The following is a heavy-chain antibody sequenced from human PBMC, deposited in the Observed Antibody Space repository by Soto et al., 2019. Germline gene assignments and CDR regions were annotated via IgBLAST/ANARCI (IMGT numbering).Heavy chain of an antibody. D-gene: IGHD2-21*02. J-gene: IGHJ4*02. Sequence: QPGGSLRLSCAASGFTVSSNYMSWVRQAPGKGLEWVSVIYSGGSTYYADSVKGRFTISRDNSKNTLYLQMNSLRAEDTAVYYCARDPARGDIQFGYWGQGTLVTVSS. V-gene: IGHV3-53*01. CDR2: IYSGGST. CDR3: ARDPARGDIQFGY. CDR1: GFTVSSNY.